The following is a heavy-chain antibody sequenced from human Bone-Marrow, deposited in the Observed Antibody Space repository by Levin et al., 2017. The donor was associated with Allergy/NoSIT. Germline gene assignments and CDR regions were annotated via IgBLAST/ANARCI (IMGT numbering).Heavy chain of an antibody. Sequence: GASVKVSCKASGYTFTSYGISWVRQAPGQGLEWMGWISAYNGNTNYAQKLQGRVTMTTDTSTSTAYMELRSLRSDDTAVYYCARVGIMITFGGVRDIDYWGQGTLVTVSS. CDR3: ARVGIMITFGGVRDIDY. CDR1: GYTFTSYG. D-gene: IGHD3-16*01. CDR2: ISAYNGNT. V-gene: IGHV1-18*01. J-gene: IGHJ4*02.